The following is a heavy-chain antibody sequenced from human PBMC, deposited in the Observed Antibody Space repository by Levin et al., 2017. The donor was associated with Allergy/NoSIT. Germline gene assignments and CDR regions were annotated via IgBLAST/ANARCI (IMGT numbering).Heavy chain of an antibody. V-gene: IGHV5-51*01. CDR3: ARHGNYGGNSNDAFDI. J-gene: IGHJ3*02. CDR1: GYSFTSYW. Sequence: GGSLRLSCKGSGYSFTSYWIGWVRQMPGKGLEWMGIIYPGDSDTRYSPSFQGQVTISADKSISTAYLQWSSLKASDTAMYYCARHGNYGGNSNDAFDIWGLGTMVTVSS. D-gene: IGHD4-23*01. CDR2: IYPGDSDT.